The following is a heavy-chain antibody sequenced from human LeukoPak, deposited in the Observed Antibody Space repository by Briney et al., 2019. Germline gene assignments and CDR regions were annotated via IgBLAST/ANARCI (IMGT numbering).Heavy chain of an antibody. CDR2: ISYDGSNK. D-gene: IGHD3-10*01. J-gene: IGHJ6*02. CDR3: ARGTMVRGVYYYYYGMDV. CDR1: GFTFSSYA. Sequence: AGRSLRLSCAASGFTFSSYAMHWVRQAPGKGLEWVAVISYDGSNKYYADSVKGRFTISRDNSKNTLYLQMNSLRAEDTAVYYCARGTMVRGVYYYYYGMDVWGQGTTVTVSS. V-gene: IGHV3-30-3*01.